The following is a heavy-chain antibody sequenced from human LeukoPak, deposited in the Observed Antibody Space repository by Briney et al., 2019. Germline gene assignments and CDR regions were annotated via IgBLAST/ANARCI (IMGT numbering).Heavy chain of an antibody. CDR1: GPSISNYY. CDR3: ARVQHSGITDY. J-gene: IGHJ4*02. CDR2: IYYSGST. V-gene: IGHV4-59*07. Sequence: NPSDTLSLTCTLSGPSISNYYWSWIRQPPGKGLEWIGYIYYSGSTKYNPSLKSRVTISVDTSKNQFSLRLSAVTAADTAIYYCARVQHSGITDYWGQGTLVTVSS. D-gene: IGHD3-10*01.